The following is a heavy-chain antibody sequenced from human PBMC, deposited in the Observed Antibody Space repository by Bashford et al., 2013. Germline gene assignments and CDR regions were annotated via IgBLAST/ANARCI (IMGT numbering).Heavy chain of an antibody. Sequence: SVKVSCRASGGTFSSYAISWVRQAPGQGLEWMGGIIPIFGTANYAQKFQGRVTITADESTSTAYMELSSLRSEDTAVYYCASGPLIVVVIKGYFDYWGQGTLVTVSS. CDR3: ASGPLIVVVIKGYFDY. J-gene: IGHJ4*02. V-gene: IGHV1-69*13. CDR2: IIPIFGTA. D-gene: IGHD3-22*01. CDR1: GGTFSSYA.